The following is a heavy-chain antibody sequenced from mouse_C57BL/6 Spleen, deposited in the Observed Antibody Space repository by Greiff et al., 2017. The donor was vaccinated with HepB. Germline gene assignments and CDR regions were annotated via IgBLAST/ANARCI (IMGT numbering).Heavy chain of an antibody. CDR2: INPSSGYT. CDR3: AIYDGYRFAY. V-gene: IGHV1-4*01. Sequence: VQLQQSGAELARPGASVKMSCKASGYTFTSYTMHWVKQRPGQGLEWIGYINPSSGYTKYNQKFKDKATLTADKSSSTAYMQLSSLTSEDSAVYYCAIYDGYRFAYWGQGTLVTVSA. D-gene: IGHD2-3*01. CDR1: GYTFTSYT. J-gene: IGHJ3*01.